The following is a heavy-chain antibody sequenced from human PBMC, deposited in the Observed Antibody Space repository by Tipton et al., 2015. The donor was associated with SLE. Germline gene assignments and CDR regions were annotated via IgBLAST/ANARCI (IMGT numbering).Heavy chain of an antibody. CDR1: GFTFSSYS. CDR3: ARDRGAVAGSSVGY. D-gene: IGHD6-19*01. CDR2: ISSSSSTI. Sequence: SLRLSCAASGFTFSSYSMNWVRQAPGKGLEWVSYISSSSSTIYYADSVKGRFTISRDNAKNSLYLQMNSLRAEDTAVYYCARDRGAVAGSSVGYWGQGTLVTVSS. V-gene: IGHV3-48*01. J-gene: IGHJ4*02.